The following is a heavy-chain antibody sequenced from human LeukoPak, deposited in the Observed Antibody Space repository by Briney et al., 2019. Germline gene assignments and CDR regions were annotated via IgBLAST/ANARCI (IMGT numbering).Heavy chain of an antibody. CDR2: ISYDGSNK. V-gene: IGHV3-30-3*01. J-gene: IGHJ4*02. D-gene: IGHD6-13*01. CDR1: GFTFSSYA. Sequence: GGSLRLSCAASGFTFSSYAMHWVRQAPGKGLEWVAVISYDGSNKYYADSVKGRFTISRDNSKNTLYLQMNSLRAEDTAVYYCARTCIAAAYFDYWGQGTLVTVSS. CDR3: ARTCIAAAYFDY.